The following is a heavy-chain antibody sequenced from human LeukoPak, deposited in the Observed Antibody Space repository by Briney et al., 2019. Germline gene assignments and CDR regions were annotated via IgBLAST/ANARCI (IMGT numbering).Heavy chain of an antibody. J-gene: IGHJ4*02. Sequence: SETLSLTCTVSGGSISSSNYYWDWIRQPPGKGLEWIGSIDYRGNTYCNPSLKSRVTISVDTSKNQFSLKLSSVTAADTAVYYCARVTRLVNYYDSSGYPFFDYWGQGTLVTVSS. CDR2: IDYRGNT. CDR1: GGSISSSNYY. V-gene: IGHV4-39*07. D-gene: IGHD3-22*01. CDR3: ARVTRLVNYYDSSGYPFFDY.